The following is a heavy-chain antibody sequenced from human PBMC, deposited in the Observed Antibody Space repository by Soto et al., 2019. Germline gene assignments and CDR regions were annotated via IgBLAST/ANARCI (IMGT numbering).Heavy chain of an antibody. CDR1: GFTFSDYY. CDR3: ASIIAVAGDFDY. V-gene: IGHV3-11*01. Sequence: GSLRLSCSASGFTFSDYYMSWIRQAPGKGLEWVSYISSSGSTIYYADPVKGRFTISRDNAKNSLYLQMNSLRAEDTAVYYCASIIAVAGDFDYWGQGTLVTVSS. CDR2: ISSSGSTI. D-gene: IGHD6-19*01. J-gene: IGHJ4*02.